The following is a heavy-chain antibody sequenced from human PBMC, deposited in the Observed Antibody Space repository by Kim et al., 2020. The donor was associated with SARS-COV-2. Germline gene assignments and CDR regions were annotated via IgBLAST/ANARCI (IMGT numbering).Heavy chain of an antibody. Sequence: VKGRFTISRDDSKNTLYLQMNSLKTEDTAVYYCTTSPYYDFWSGREEFDYWGQGTLVTVSS. CDR3: TTSPYYDFWSGREEFDY. D-gene: IGHD3-3*01. J-gene: IGHJ4*02. V-gene: IGHV3-15*01.